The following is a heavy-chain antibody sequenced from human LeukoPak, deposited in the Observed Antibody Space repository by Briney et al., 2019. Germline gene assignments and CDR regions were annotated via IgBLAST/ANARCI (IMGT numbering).Heavy chain of an antibody. Sequence: GGSLRLSCAASGFTFSSYGMHWVRQAPGKGLEWVAFIRYDGSNKYYADSVKGRFTISRDNSKNTLYLQMNSLRAEDTAVYYCAKDGYSSTSCPYYYYYYYMDVWGKGTTVTVSS. CDR3: AKDGYSSTSCPYYYYYYYMDV. D-gene: IGHD2-2*01. CDR2: IRYDGSNK. J-gene: IGHJ6*03. V-gene: IGHV3-30*02. CDR1: GFTFSSYG.